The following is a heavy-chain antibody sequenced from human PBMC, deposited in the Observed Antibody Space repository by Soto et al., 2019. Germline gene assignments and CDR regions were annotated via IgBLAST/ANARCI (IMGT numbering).Heavy chain of an antibody. J-gene: IGHJ5*02. CDR1: GYTFTSYG. V-gene: IGHV1-18*04. Sequence: ASVKVSCKASGYTFTSYGISWVRQAPGQGLEWMGWISAYNGNKNYAQKLQGRVTMTTDTSTSTAYMELRSLRSDDTAVHYCARLSSTSCCSPALNWLDPWGQGTLVTVS. CDR3: ARLSSTSCCSPALNWLDP. CDR2: ISAYNGNK. D-gene: IGHD2-2*01.